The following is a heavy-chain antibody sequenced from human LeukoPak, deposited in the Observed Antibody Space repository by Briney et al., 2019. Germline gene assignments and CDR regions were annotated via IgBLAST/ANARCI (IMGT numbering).Heavy chain of an antibody. CDR2: ISSSSSTI. CDR3: ARGPDEYYYDSSGYLLY. Sequence: GGSLRLSCAASGFTFSSYSMNWVRQAPGKGLEWVSYISSSSSTIYYADSMKGRFTISRDNAKNSLYLQMNSLRAEDTAVYYCARGPDEYYYDSSGYLLYWGQGTLVTVSS. J-gene: IGHJ4*02. CDR1: GFTFSSYS. V-gene: IGHV3-48*04. D-gene: IGHD3-22*01.